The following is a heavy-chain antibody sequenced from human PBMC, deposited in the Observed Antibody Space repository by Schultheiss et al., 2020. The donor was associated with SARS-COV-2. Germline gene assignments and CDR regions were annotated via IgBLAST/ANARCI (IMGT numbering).Heavy chain of an antibody. CDR3: ASGFRVPLT. CDR1: GGSFSDNY. D-gene: IGHD4/OR15-4a*01. J-gene: IGHJ4*02. V-gene: IGHV4-34*01. CDR2: INHSGST. Sequence: GSLRLSCAVNGGSFSDNYWNWVRQSPGKGLEWIGEINHSGSTNYNPSLKSRVTISVDTSKNQFSLKLSSVTAADTAVYYCASGFRVPLTWGQGTLVTVSS.